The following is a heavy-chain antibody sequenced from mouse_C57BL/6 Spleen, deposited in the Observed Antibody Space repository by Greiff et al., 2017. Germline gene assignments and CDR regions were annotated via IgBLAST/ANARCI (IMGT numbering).Heavy chain of an antibody. CDR3: ARQNYGSSYGYFDV. J-gene: IGHJ1*03. V-gene: IGHV5-9*01. CDR2: ISGGGGNT. Sequence: EVQLVESGGGLVKPGGSLKLSCAASGFTFSSYTMSWVRQTPEKRLEWVATISGGGGNTYYPDSVKGRFTISRDNAKNTLYLQMSSLRSEDTALDYCARQNYGSSYGYFDVWGTGTTVTVSS. D-gene: IGHD1-1*01. CDR1: GFTFSSYT.